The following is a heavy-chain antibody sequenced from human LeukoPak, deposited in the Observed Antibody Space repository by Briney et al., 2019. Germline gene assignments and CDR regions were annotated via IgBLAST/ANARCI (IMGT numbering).Heavy chain of an antibody. D-gene: IGHD3-22*01. CDR3: ARRLYYYDSSGYDISYWCFDL. CDR1: GYTFTSYD. V-gene: IGHV1-8*01. J-gene: IGHJ2*01. Sequence: ASVKVSCKASGYTFTSYDINWVRQATGQGLEWMGWMNPNSGNTGYAQKFQGRVTMTRNTSISTAYMELSSLRSEDTAVYYCARRLYYYDSSGYDISYWCFDLWGRGTLVTVSS. CDR2: MNPNSGNT.